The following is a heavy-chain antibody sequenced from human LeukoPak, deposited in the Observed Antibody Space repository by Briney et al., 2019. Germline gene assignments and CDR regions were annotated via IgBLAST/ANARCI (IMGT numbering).Heavy chain of an antibody. D-gene: IGHD3-22*01. CDR3: ASPGSRKVVVITTDDAFDI. Sequence: SGGSLRLSCAASGFTFSSYSMNWVRQAPGKGLEWVSYISSSGSTIYYADSVKGRFTISRDNAKNSLYLQMNSLRAEDTAVYYCASPGSRKVVVITTDDAFDIWGQGTMVTVSS. V-gene: IGHV3-48*04. J-gene: IGHJ3*02. CDR1: GFTFSSYS. CDR2: ISSSGSTI.